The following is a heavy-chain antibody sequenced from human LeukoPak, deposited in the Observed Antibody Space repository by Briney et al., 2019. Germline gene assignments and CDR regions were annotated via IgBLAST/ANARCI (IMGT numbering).Heavy chain of an antibody. CDR2: ISSSSSYI. Sequence: GGSLRLSCAASGFTFSSYSMNWVRQAPGKGLEWVSSISSSSSYIYYADSVKGRFTISRDNAKNSLYLQMNSLRAEDTAVYYCARDLAYCSSTSCYTDHYWGQGTLVTVSS. CDR1: GFTFSSYS. D-gene: IGHD2-2*02. J-gene: IGHJ4*02. CDR3: ARDLAYCSSTSCYTDHY. V-gene: IGHV3-21*01.